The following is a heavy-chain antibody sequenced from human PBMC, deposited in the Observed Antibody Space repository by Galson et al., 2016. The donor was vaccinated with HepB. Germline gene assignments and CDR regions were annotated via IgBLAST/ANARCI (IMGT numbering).Heavy chain of an antibody. CDR1: GFTVSNYG. V-gene: IGHV3-33*01. D-gene: IGHD3-9*01. Sequence: SLRLSCAASGFTVSNYGMHWVRQAPGKGLEWVAMMWYEGNSKYYADSVKGRFTISRDNAKNSLYLQMNSLRAEDTAVYYCAREPVRLDDLLTGPPKNPDYWGQGTLVTVSS. J-gene: IGHJ4*02. CDR2: MWYEGNSK. CDR3: AREPVRLDDLLTGPPKNPDY.